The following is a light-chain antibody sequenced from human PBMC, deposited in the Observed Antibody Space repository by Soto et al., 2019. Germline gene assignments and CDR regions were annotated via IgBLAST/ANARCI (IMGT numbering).Light chain of an antibody. V-gene: IGKV4-1*01. CDR2: WAA. CDR1: QSLFYSSNRRNY. J-gene: IGKJ5*01. CDR3: QQYHSTLT. Sequence: DIVMTQSPDSLAVSLGDRATITCRSSQSLFYSSNRRNYLAWYRQKAGQTPQVLIYWAATREAGVPDRISGSGSGTEFTLTINNVQAEDVAVYFCQQYHSTLTFGQGTRLEIK.